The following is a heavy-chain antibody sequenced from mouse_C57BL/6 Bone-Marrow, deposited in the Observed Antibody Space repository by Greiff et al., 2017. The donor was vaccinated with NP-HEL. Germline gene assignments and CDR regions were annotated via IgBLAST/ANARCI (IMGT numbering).Heavy chain of an antibody. CDR2: IDPSDSYT. CDR1: GYTFTSYW. V-gene: IGHV1-69*01. J-gene: IGHJ2*01. CDR3: AGYDGYSFDY. D-gene: IGHD2-3*01. Sequence: QVQLQQPGAELVMPGASVKLSCKASGYTFTSYWMHWVKQRPGQGLEWIGEIDPSDSYTNYNQKFKGKSTLTVDKSSSTAYMQLSSLTSEDSAVYYCAGYDGYSFDYWGQGTTLTVSS.